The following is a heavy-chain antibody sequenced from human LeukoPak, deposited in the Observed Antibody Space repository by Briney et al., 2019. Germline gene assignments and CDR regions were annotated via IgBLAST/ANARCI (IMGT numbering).Heavy chain of an antibody. D-gene: IGHD3-10*01. V-gene: IGHV1-69*13. CDR3: AREPSAYDGSGRFPLGYQYYG. Sequence: GASVKLSCKASGGTFGSYVVTWVRQAPGQGREWMGGILPMFGKTNYGQRFQGRVTITADESTSTAYMELSSLRSEDTAVYYCAREPSAYDGSGRFPLGYQYYG. CDR2: ILPMFGKT. J-gene: IGHJ6*01. CDR1: GGTFGSYV.